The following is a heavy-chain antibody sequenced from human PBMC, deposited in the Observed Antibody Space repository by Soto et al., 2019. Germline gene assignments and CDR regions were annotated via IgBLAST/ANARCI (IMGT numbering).Heavy chain of an antibody. J-gene: IGHJ5*02. CDR2: ISGDGGST. CDR1: GFTFSRYA. CDR3: AKVGGFDP. Sequence: AGGSLRLSCAASGFTFSRYAMSWVRQTPEKRLECVSAISGDGGSTHYADSVKGRFTISRDNSKNTMYLQLNSLRADDTAVYYCAKVGGFDPWGQGTLVTVSS. V-gene: IGHV3-23*01. D-gene: IGHD4-17*01.